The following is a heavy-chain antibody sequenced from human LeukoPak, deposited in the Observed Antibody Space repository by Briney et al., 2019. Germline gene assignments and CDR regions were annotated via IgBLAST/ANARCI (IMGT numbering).Heavy chain of an antibody. Sequence: GGSLRLSCAASGFTFSSYSMNWVRQAPRKGLEWVSYISSSSSTIYYADSVKGRFTISRDNAKNSLYLQMNSLRAEDTAVYYCARDSPAAPDAFDIWGQGTMVTVSS. J-gene: IGHJ3*02. V-gene: IGHV3-48*01. CDR2: ISSSSSTI. CDR1: GFTFSSYS. D-gene: IGHD2-2*01. CDR3: ARDSPAAPDAFDI.